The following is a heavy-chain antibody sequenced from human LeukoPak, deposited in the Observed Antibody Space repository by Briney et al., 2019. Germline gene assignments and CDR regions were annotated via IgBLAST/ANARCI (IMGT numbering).Heavy chain of an antibody. CDR3: ARDRGGRYDFDY. CDR2: IKQDGSEK. Sequence: GGSLRLSCVASGFTFSSYWMSWVRQAPGKGLEWVANIKQDGSEKYYVDSVKGRFTISRDNAKNSLYLQMSSLRAEDTAVYYCARDRGGRYDFDYWGQGTLVTVSS. J-gene: IGHJ4*02. D-gene: IGHD3-10*01. CDR1: GFTFSSYW. V-gene: IGHV3-7*01.